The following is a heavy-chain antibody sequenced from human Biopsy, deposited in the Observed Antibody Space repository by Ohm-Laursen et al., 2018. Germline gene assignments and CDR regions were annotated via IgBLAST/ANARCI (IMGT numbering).Heavy chain of an antibody. V-gene: IGHV4-4*07. Sequence: GTLSLTWAVSGGSLSSYSWSWIRRPAGKGLEWIGQIYTSGITTYNPSLKSRVTMSVDTSKNKFSLRVSSVTAADTAVYYCARDRDRRGWFDPWGQGTLVAGSS. J-gene: IGHJ5*02. CDR2: IYTSGIT. D-gene: IGHD1-14*01. CDR1: GGSLSSYS. CDR3: ARDRDRRGWFDP.